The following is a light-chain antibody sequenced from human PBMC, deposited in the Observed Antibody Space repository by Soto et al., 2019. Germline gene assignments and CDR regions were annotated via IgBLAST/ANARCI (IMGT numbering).Light chain of an antibody. Sequence: DIVLTQSPGTLSLSPGERATLYCRASQSVSSNHLPWYQQKPGQAPRLLIYDISSRATGIPDRFSGSVSGTDFTLTITRLEPEDFAVFYCQQYGSSEIIFGQGTRLEIK. J-gene: IGKJ5*01. CDR2: DIS. CDR1: QSVSSNH. V-gene: IGKV3-20*01. CDR3: QQYGSSEII.